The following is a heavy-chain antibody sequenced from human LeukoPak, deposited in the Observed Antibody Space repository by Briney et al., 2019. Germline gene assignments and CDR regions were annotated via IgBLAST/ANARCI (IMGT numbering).Heavy chain of an antibody. V-gene: IGHV4-34*01. CDR2: INHSEST. D-gene: IGHD2-2*01. CDR3: AGSGGYCSSTSCSYLYYMDV. Sequence: SETLSLTCAVYGGSFSGYYWSWIRQPPGKGLEWIGEINHSESTNYNPSLKSRVTISVDTSKNQFSLKLSSVTAADTAVYYCAGSGGYCSSTSCSYLYYMDVWGKGTTVTVSS. CDR1: GGSFSGYY. J-gene: IGHJ6*03.